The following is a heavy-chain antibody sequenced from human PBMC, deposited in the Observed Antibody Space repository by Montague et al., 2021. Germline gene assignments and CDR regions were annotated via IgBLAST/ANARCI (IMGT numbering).Heavy chain of an antibody. J-gene: IGHJ4*02. CDR1: GFTFSTYA. V-gene: IGHV3-23*01. CDR2: ISGSGSSP. Sequence: SMILSCAASGFTFSTYAMSWVRQAPVKGLERASSISGSGSSPYYXDSVQGRFTISRDNFKNTLDNSKNTLYLQMNSLRAEDTAVYYCARVRLSYTSSFYGFFDYWGQGTLVTVSS. D-gene: IGHD6-6*01. CDR3: ARVRLSYTSSFYGFFDY.